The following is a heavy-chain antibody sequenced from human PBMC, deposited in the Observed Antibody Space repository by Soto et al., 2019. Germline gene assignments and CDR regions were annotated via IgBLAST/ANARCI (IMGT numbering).Heavy chain of an antibody. Sequence: GESLKISWKVSWGNFTSYGSGWVRQMPGKGLEWMGIIYPGDSETRYSPSFQGQVTISADKSISTAYLQWSSLKASDTAMYYCARRAGYCSGGSCRAWATGWFDPWGQGTLVTVSS. D-gene: IGHD2-15*01. V-gene: IGHV5-51*01. CDR3: ARRAGYCSGGSCRAWATGWFDP. J-gene: IGHJ5*02. CDR2: IYPGDSET. CDR1: WGNFTSYG.